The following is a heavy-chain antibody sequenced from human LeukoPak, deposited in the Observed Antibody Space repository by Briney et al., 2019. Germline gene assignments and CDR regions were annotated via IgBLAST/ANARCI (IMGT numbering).Heavy chain of an antibody. D-gene: IGHD2-15*01. J-gene: IGHJ4*02. V-gene: IGHV3-23*01. Sequence: GGSLGTSFAAPGFNFSSLSMSLVRQGPGKGLGGGSAIIVSGGSTYYADSVKGRFTISRDNSKNTLYLQMNSLRAEDTALYYCAKVYLRFSVVVVAAFFDYWGQGTLVTVSS. CDR1: GFNFSSLS. CDR2: IIVSGGST. CDR3: AKVYLRFSVVVVAAFFDY.